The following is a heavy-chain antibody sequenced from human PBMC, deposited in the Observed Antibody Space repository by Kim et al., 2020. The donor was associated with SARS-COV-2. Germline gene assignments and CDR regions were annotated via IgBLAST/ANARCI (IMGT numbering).Heavy chain of an antibody. CDR3: ARHHPSDYSFDY. J-gene: IGHJ4*02. D-gene: IGHD2-21*02. Sequence: KYSRKFQGRVTITGDTSASPAYMVLSSLRSEDTAVYFCARHHPSDYSFDYWGQGTLVTVSS. V-gene: IGHV1-3*01.